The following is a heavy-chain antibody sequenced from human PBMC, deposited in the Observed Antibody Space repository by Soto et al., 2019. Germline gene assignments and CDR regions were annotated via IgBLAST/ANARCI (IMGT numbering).Heavy chain of an antibody. J-gene: IGHJ3*02. Sequence: PGGSLRLSCAASGFTFSSFGMHWVRQAPGKGLEWVSLIWYDGSKKSYGDSVKGRFTISRDNSKNTLYLQMNSLRAEDTAVYYCAKAASHCDAFDIWGQGTMVTVSS. CDR3: AKAASHCDAFDI. CDR1: GFTFSSFG. V-gene: IGHV3-33*06. CDR2: IWYDGSKK. D-gene: IGHD2-2*01.